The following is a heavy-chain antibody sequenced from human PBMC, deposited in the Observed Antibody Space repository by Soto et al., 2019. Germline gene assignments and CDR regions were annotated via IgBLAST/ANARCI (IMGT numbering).Heavy chain of an antibody. J-gene: IGHJ4*02. CDR3: ARGEGSGSNALGQ. Sequence: EVLLEESGGDLVQPGGSLRLPGAASGFSVSNNYMTWFRQVPGKGLEWVSVIQDGGSITYADSVRDRFTISRDSSKNTVFLQMSSLRPEDTAVYFCARGEGSGSNALGQWGQGTLVTVSS. CDR1: GFSVSNNY. D-gene: IGHD3-10*01. CDR2: IQDGGSI. V-gene: IGHV3-66*01.